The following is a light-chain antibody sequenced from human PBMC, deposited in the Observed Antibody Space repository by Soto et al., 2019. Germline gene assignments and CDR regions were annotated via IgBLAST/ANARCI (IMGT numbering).Light chain of an antibody. CDR1: SSDVGSYSR. Sequence: QSVLTQPPSVSGSPGQSVTISCTGTSSDVGSYSRVSWYRQPPGTAPKLMIYEVSNRPSGVPDRFSGSKSGNTASLTISGLQAEDEADYYCSLYTSSNTYGFGTGTKV. CDR2: EVS. J-gene: IGLJ1*01. CDR3: SLYTSSNTYG. V-gene: IGLV2-18*01.